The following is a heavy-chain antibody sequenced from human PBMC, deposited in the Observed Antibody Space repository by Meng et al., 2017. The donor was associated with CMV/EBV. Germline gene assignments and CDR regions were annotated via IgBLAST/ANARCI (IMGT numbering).Heavy chain of an antibody. CDR2: IRYDGSNK. V-gene: IGHV3-30*02. Sequence: SYGMHGVRQDPGKGLEWVAVIRYDGSNKYYADSVKGRFTISRDNSKNTLYLQMNSLRAEDTAVYYCAKSLQSYYDFWSGYPPEYFQHWGQGTLVTVSS. CDR3: AKSLQSYYDFWSGYPPEYFQH. CDR1: SYG. D-gene: IGHD3-3*01. J-gene: IGHJ1*01.